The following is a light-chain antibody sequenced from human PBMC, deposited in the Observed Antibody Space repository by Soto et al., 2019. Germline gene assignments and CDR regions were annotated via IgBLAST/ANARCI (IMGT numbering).Light chain of an antibody. Sequence: QSVLTQPPSVTGAPGQRVTISCTGNNSNIGAGSGVNWYQQFPDKAPKLLIYANTHRPSGVPDRFSGSTSATSASLAITGLQTQDEADYYCQSCDSRLTGLIFGGGTKRTVL. CDR2: ANT. CDR3: QSCDSRLTGLI. V-gene: IGLV1-40*01. CDR1: NSNIGAGSG. J-gene: IGLJ2*01.